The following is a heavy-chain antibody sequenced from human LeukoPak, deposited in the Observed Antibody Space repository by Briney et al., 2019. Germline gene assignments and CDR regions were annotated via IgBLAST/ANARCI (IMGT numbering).Heavy chain of an antibody. D-gene: IGHD2-15*01. J-gene: IGHJ4*02. CDR2: INHSGST. Sequence: SETLSLTCTVSGGSISSYYWSWIRQPPGKGLEWIGEINHSGSTNYNPSLKSRVTISVDTSKNQFSLKLSSVTAADTAVYYCARATRRGSFDYWGQGTLVTVSS. CDR1: GGSISSYY. CDR3: ARATRRGSFDY. V-gene: IGHV4-34*01.